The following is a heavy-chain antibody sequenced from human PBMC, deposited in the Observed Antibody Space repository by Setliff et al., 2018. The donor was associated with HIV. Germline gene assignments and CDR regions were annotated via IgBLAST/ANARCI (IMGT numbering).Heavy chain of an antibody. CDR2: ISYDGSDK. D-gene: IGHD3-3*02. V-gene: IGHV3-30*04. CDR1: GFTFSSYA. Sequence: LRLSCVASGFTFSSYAMHWVRQAPGEGLEWVTVISYDGSDKYYADSVKGRFTISRDESKNTLYLQMNSLRAEDTAVYFCARDYIYGTRDAFDIWGQGTMVTVSS. CDR3: ARDYIYGTRDAFDI. J-gene: IGHJ3*02.